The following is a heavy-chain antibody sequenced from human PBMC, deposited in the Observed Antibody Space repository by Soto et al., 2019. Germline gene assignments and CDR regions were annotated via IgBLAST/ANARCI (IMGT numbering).Heavy chain of an antibody. V-gene: IGHV4-34*01. J-gene: IGHJ4*02. Sequence: QVQLQQWGAGLLKPLETLSLTCAVYGGSFSGYYWSWIRQPPGKGLEWIGEINHSGSTNYNPSLKSRVTISVDTSKNQFSLKLSSVTAADTAVYYCARGSIAVAGTFDYWGQGTLVTVSS. CDR3: ARGSIAVAGTFDY. CDR1: GGSFSGYY. CDR2: INHSGST. D-gene: IGHD6-19*01.